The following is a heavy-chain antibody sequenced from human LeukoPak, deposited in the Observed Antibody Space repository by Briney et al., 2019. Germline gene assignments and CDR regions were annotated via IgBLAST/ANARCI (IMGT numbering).Heavy chain of an antibody. Sequence: TASQTLSLTCAVSGVSISSTSYDWAWLRQPPGKGLEWIETIYYRGSTYHNPSRKRQFTLSVDTSRNQSSMRLSSVDAADTAVYYCAKAGVRYFDSSGLYAFDFWGRGTTVSVSS. J-gene: IGHJ3*01. CDR3: AKAGVRYFDSSGLYAFDF. D-gene: IGHD3-22*01. CDR2: IYYRGST. CDR1: GVSISSTSYD. V-gene: IGHV4-39*01.